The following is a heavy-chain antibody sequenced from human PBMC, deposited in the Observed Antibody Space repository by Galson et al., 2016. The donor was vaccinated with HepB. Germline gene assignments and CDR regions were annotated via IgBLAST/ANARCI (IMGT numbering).Heavy chain of an antibody. CDR1: ENSFTSYW. V-gene: IGHV5-51*01. D-gene: IGHD4-17*01. Sequence: QSGAEVKKPGESLKISCEGSENSFTSYWIGWVRHMPGKGLELMGIIYPGDSDTRYNPSFEGQVTISADRSMSTAYLQWTRLKASDTAIYYCARVPIDYGDYPNPTDGFDIWGQGTMVTVSS. CDR3: ARVPIDYGDYPNPTDGFDI. J-gene: IGHJ3*02. CDR2: IYPGDSDT.